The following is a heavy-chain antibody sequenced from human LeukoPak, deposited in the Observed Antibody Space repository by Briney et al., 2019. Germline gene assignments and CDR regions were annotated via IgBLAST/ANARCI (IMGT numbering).Heavy chain of an antibody. V-gene: IGHV1-2*02. J-gene: IGHJ5*02. CDR3: ARDLGVVPAAIVGWFDP. Sequence: ASVKVSFKASGYTFTGYYMHWVRQAPGQGLEWMGWINPNSGGTNYAQKFQGRVTMTRDTSISTAYMELSRLRSDDTAVYYCARDLGVVPAAIVGWFDPWGQGTLVTVSS. D-gene: IGHD2-2*02. CDR1: GYTFTGYY. CDR2: INPNSGGT.